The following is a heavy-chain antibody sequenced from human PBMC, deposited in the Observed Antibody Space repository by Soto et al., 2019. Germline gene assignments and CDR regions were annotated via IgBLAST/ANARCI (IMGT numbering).Heavy chain of an antibody. J-gene: IGHJ3*02. CDR3: ARAAGGGYCSGGSCYSRAFDI. Sequence: LSLTCAVSGYSISSGYYWGWIRQPPGKGLEWIGSVYHSGSTYYNPSLKSRVTISVDTSKNQFSLKLSSVTAADTAVYYCARAAGGGYCSGGSCYSRAFDIWGQGTMVTVSS. D-gene: IGHD2-15*01. CDR2: VYHSGST. V-gene: IGHV4-38-2*01. CDR1: GYSISSGYY.